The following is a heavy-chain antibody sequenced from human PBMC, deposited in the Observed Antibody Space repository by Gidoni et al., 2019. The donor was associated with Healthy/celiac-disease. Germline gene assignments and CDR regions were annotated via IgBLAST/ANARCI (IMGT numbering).Heavy chain of an antibody. CDR3: ARTPRTSNHVDTAMAERYYYYYGMDV. Sequence: PSGGSTSYAQKFQGRVTMTRDTSTSTVYMELSSLRSEDTAVYYCARTPRTSNHVDTAMAERYYYYYGMDVWGQGTTVTVSS. J-gene: IGHJ6*02. D-gene: IGHD5-18*01. CDR2: PSGGST. V-gene: IGHV1-46*01.